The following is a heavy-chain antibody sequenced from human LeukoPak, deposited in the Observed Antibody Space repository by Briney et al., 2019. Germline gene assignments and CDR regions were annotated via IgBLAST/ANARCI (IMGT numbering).Heavy chain of an antibody. V-gene: IGHV3-7*03. J-gene: IGHJ6*02. CDR1: GISFASYW. CDR2: IGQDGTET. CDR3: VKDRGGSPFYGMDV. D-gene: IGHD1-26*01. Sequence: GGSLRLSCAASGISFASYWVTWVRQAPGKGLEWVANIGQDGTETVYVGSVKGRFTISRDNSRNTLYLPMNSLRAEDTAVYYCVKDRGGSPFYGMDVWGQGTTVTVSS.